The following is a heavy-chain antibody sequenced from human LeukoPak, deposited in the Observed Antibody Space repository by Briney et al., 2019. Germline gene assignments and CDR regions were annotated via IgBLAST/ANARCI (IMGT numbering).Heavy chain of an antibody. CDR2: ISGSGGST. D-gene: IGHD5-24*01. V-gene: IGHV3-23*01. J-gene: IGHJ4*02. CDR1: GFTFSSYA. CDR3: AKEGGDGYKNYYFDY. Sequence: GRSLRLSCAASGFTFSSYAMSWVRQAPGKGLEWVSAISGSGGSTYYADSVKGRFTISRDNSKNTLYLQMNSLRAEDTAVYYCAKEGGDGYKNYYFDYWGQGTLVTVSS.